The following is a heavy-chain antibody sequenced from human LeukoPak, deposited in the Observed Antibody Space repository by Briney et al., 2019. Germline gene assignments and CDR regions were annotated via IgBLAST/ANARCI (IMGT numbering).Heavy chain of an antibody. CDR3: ARQPGTYDFWSGYYGMDV. V-gene: IGHV4-39*01. D-gene: IGHD3-3*01. CDR1: GGSISSSGYY. CDR2: IYYSGST. Sequence: SETLSLTCTVSGGSISSSGYYWGWIRPPPGKGLEWIGSIYYSGSTYYNPSLKSRVTISVDTSKNQFSLKLSSVTAADTAVYYCARQPGTYDFWSGYYGMDVWGQGTTVTVSS. J-gene: IGHJ6*02.